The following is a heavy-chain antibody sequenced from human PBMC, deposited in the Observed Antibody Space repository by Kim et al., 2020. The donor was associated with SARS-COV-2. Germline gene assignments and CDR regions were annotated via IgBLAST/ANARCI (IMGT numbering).Heavy chain of an antibody. CDR2: IYYSGST. D-gene: IGHD3-10*01. CDR1: GGSISSSSYY. J-gene: IGHJ4*02. Sequence: SETLSLTCTVSGGSISSSSYYWGWIRQPPGKGLEWIGSIYYSGSTYYNPSLKSRVTISVDTSRNQFSLKLSSVTAADTAVYYCASQNYYGSGSSFYFDYWGQGTLVTVSS. V-gene: IGHV4-39*01. CDR3: ASQNYYGSGSSFYFDY.